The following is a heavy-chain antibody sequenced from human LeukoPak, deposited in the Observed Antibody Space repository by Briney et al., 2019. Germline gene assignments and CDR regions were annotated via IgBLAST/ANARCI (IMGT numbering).Heavy chain of an antibody. CDR3: ARDLLGGLDY. D-gene: IGHD1-26*01. CDR1: GGSISSYY. J-gene: IGHJ4*02. CDR2: IYTSGST. V-gene: IGHV4-4*07. Sequence: NPSETLSHTCTVSGGSISSYYWSWIRQPAGKGLEWIGHIYTSGSTNYNPSLKSRVTISVDTSKNQFSLKLSSVTAADTAVYYCARDLLGGLDYWGQGTLVTVSS.